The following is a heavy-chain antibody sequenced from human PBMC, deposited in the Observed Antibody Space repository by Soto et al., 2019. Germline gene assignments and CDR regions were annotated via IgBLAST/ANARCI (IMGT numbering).Heavy chain of an antibody. CDR1: GFTFSSYA. CDR3: AKMDNAHYRGLINY. J-gene: IGHJ4*01. V-gene: IGHV3-23*01. Sequence: GGALRLSCAASGFTFSSYAMSWVRQAPGKGLEWVSSVTGSGGNTNYADSVRGRFSISRDNSKNALYLQMNSLRAEHTPVYSCAKMDNAHYRGLINYWGPGALVTVSS. D-gene: IGHD4-4*01. CDR2: VTGSGGNT.